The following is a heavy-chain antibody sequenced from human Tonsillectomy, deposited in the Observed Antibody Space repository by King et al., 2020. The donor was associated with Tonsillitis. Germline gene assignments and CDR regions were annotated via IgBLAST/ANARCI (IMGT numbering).Heavy chain of an antibody. CDR3: ARGSGWADY. CDR2: INHSGST. CDR1: GGSFSGYY. V-gene: IGHV4-34*01. J-gene: IGHJ4*02. Sequence: VQLQQWGAGLLKPSETLSLNCAVYGGSFSGYYWSWIRQPPGKGLEWIGEINHSGSTNYNPSLKSRVTISVDTSKNQFSLKLSSVTAADTAVYYCARGSGWADYWGQGTLVTVSS. D-gene: IGHD1-26*01.